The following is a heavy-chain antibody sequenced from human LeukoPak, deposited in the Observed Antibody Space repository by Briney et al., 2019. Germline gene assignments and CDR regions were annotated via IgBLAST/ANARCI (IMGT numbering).Heavy chain of an antibody. CDR3: TRPVLRYSDRSSDAFDI. Sequence: RGSMRLSCAAYGFTFSGSAMHWVRQASGKGLEWVGRIRSKANSYSTAYAVSVKGRFTISRDDSKNTASLQMTSLKTEDTAVYYCTRPVLRYSDRSSDAFDIWGQGTMVTVSS. D-gene: IGHD3-9*01. J-gene: IGHJ3*02. CDR1: GFTFSGSA. V-gene: IGHV3-73*01. CDR2: IRSKANSYST.